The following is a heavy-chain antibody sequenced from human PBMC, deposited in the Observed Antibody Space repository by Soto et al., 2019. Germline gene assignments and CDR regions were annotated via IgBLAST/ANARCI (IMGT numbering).Heavy chain of an antibody. CDR3: ARRHDYGGKLDAFDI. CDR1: GGTISSGGYY. V-gene: IGHV4-31*03. D-gene: IGHD5-12*01. Sequence: SETLSLTCTVSGGTISSGGYYWSWIRQHPGKGLEWIGYIYYSGSTYYNPSLKSRLTISVDTSKNQFSLKLSSVTAADTAVYYCARRHDYGGKLDAFDIWGQGTTVTVSS. J-gene: IGHJ3*02. CDR2: IYYSGST.